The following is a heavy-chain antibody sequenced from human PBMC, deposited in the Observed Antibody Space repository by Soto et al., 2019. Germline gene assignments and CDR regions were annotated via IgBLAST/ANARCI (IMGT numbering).Heavy chain of an antibody. V-gene: IGHV3-23*01. D-gene: IGHD3-16*01. CDR1: GFSFDNYA. Sequence: SVGSLRLSCVASGFSFDNYAMSWVRQAPGKGLEWVSAIKSDGSSTYYAASVKDRFIISRDNSKNTLYLQLNSLRAEDTAVYYCAQLGLMTFSHKHYFNHWGRGTLVTVSS. CDR3: AQLGLMTFSHKHYFNH. J-gene: IGHJ4*02. CDR2: IKSDGSST.